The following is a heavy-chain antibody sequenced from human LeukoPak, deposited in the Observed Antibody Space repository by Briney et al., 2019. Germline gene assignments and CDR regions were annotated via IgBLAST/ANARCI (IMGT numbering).Heavy chain of an antibody. CDR1: GFTFTSLW. V-gene: IGHV3-7*01. CDR2: INQDGGTT. Sequence: GGSLRLSCAASGFTFTSLWMSWVRQAPGRGPEWVANINQDGGTTYYVASVKGRFTISRDNAKNSLSLQMSSLRAEDTAVYYCTKDRQGPNQYHMDVWGKGTTVTVSS. J-gene: IGHJ6*03. CDR3: TKDRQGPNQYHMDV.